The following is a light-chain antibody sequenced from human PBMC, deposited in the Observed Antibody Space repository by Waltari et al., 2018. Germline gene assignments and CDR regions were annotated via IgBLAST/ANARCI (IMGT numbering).Light chain of an antibody. CDR3: CSSPESSTSWV. J-gene: IGLJ3*02. V-gene: IGLV2-23*02. Sequence: QSALTQPASVSGSPGQSITISCTGLRSDLGSYHLVSWFQQHPDKAPKLLSYEVSKRPAGVSNGCPGSASGNTAYLTISGLQAEDEADYYCCSSPESSTSWVFGGGTKLTVL. CDR2: EVS. CDR1: RSDLGSYHL.